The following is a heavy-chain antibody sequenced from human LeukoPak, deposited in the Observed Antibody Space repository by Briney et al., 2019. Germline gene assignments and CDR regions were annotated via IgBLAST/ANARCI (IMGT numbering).Heavy chain of an antibody. CDR1: GFTFSDYY. Sequence: GGSLKLSCAASGFTFSDYYMSWIRQAPGKGLEWVSYISSSGSTIYYADSVKGRFTISRDNAKNSLYLQMNSLRAEDTAVYYCARRRYNWNAIDYWGQGTLVTVSS. V-gene: IGHV3-11*01. D-gene: IGHD1-20*01. CDR3: ARRRYNWNAIDY. J-gene: IGHJ4*02. CDR2: ISSSGSTI.